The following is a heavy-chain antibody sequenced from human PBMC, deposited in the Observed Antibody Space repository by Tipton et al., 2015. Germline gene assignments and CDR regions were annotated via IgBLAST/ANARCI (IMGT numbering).Heavy chain of an antibody. CDR1: GGTFSTYS. V-gene: IGHV1-69*01. CDR2: FIPIFGTT. CDR3: ARANIPGDFDC. D-gene: IGHD1-20*01. Sequence: QSGAEVKKPGSSVKVSCKAFGGTFSTYSVSWVRQAPGQGLEWMGGFIPIFGTTNYAQKFLDRVTITADESTSTAYMELSSLRSEDTAMYYCARANIPGDFDCWGQGTLVTVSS. J-gene: IGHJ4*02.